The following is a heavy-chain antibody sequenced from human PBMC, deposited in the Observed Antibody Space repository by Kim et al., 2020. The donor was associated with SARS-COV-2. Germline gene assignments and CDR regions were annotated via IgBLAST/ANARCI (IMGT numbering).Heavy chain of an antibody. CDR2: IIPIFGTA. D-gene: IGHD3-22*01. CDR1: GGTFSSYA. J-gene: IGHJ5*02. Sequence: SVKVSCKASGGTFSSYAISWVRQAPGQGLEWMGGIIPIFGTANYAQKFQGRVTITADESTSTAYMELSSLRSEDTAVYYCAGARWYYYDSSGYYPLGTSAYNWFDPWGQGTLVTVSS. V-gene: IGHV1-69*13. CDR3: AGARWYYYDSSGYYPLGTSAYNWFDP.